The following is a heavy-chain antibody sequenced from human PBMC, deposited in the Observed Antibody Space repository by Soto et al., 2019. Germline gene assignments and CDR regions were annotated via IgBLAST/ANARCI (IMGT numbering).Heavy chain of an antibody. V-gene: IGHV4-59*08. J-gene: IGHJ4*02. D-gene: IGHD3-3*01. CDR3: ARLGAYYQAFDH. CDR2: VYYSGST. CDR1: GGSIRSYY. Sequence: SETLSLTCTVSGGSIRSYYWSWIRQPPGKGLEWIGYVYYSGSTKYNPSLKSRVTISVDSSKNQFSLKLDSVTAADTAVYYCARLGAYYQAFDHWGQGTLVTASS.